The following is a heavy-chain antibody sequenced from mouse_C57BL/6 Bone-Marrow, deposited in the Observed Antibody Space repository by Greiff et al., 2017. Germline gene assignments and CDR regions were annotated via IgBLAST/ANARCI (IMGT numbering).Heavy chain of an antibody. D-gene: IGHD3-2*02. CDR2: IHPNSGST. CDR3: ARGDSSVFAY. J-gene: IGHJ3*01. V-gene: IGHV1-64*01. Sequence: QVQLQQSGAELVKPGASVKLSCKASGYTFTSYWMHWVKQRPGQGLEWIGMIHPNSGSTNYNEKFKSKATLTVDKSSSTAYMQLSSLPSEDSAVYYCARGDSSVFAYWGQGTLVTVSA. CDR1: GYTFTSYW.